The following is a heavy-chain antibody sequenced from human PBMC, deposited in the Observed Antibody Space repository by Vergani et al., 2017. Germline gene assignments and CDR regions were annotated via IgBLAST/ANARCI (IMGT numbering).Heavy chain of an antibody. CDR1: GGTFSSNS. CDR2: IIPIFGTT. Sequence: QGQLAQSAAEVKKPGSPVKVSCKASGGTFSSNSISWVRQAPGQGLEWMGKIIPIFGTTSYAQKFQGRVTSLADESTSTAYMELSSLRSEGTAVYYCARSSGYYSYYFDFWGQGTLVTVSS. V-gene: IGHV1-69*13. CDR3: ARSSGYYSYYFDF. D-gene: IGHD3-22*01. J-gene: IGHJ4*02.